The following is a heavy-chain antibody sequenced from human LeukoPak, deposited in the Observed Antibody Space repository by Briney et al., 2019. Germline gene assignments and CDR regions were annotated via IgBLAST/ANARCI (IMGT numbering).Heavy chain of an antibody. D-gene: IGHD3-10*01. CDR1: GFTFSYYS. CDR2: INSGRSVI. CDR3: ARPSGRGYMDV. Sequence: PGGSLRLSCAASGFTFSYYSMTWVRQAPGKGLEWVSYINSGRSVIYYADSVKGRLTISRDDAKNSLYLQMNSLRAEDTAVYYCARPSGRGYMDVWGKGTTVTVSS. J-gene: IGHJ6*03. V-gene: IGHV3-48*04.